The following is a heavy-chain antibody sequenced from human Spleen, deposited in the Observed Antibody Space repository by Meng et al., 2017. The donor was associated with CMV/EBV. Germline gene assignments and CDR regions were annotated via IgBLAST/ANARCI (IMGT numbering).Heavy chain of an antibody. Sequence: FSSYAISWVRQAPGQGLEWMGGIIPMSGTANYAPKFQGRVTITTDKSTSTAYMELSSLRTEDTVVYYCARGGGVSIFGVVLAGWLDPWGQGTLVTVSS. CDR2: IIPMSGTA. CDR3: ARGGGVSIFGVVLAGWLDP. J-gene: IGHJ5*02. D-gene: IGHD3-3*02. V-gene: IGHV1-69*05. CDR1: FSSYA.